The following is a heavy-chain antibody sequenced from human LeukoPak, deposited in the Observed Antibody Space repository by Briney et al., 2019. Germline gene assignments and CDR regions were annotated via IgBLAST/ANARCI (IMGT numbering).Heavy chain of an antibody. V-gene: IGHV3-33*01. D-gene: IGHD3-10*01. CDR3: ARASGPFDY. J-gene: IGHJ4*02. Sequence: PGGSLRLSCAASGFTFSIYGMHWVRQAPGKGLEWVAVIWNDGSNKYYADSVKGRSTISRDNSKNTLYLQMNSLRAEDTAVYSCARASGPFDYWGQGTLVTVSS. CDR1: GFTFSIYG. CDR2: IWNDGSNK.